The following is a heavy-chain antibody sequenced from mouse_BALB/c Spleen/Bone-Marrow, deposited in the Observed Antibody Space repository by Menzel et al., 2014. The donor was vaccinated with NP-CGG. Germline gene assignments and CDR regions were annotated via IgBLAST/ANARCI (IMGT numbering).Heavy chain of an antibody. J-gene: IGHJ3*01. V-gene: IGHV1-69*02. CDR3: ARGGDNYAWFPY. CDR1: GYTFTTYW. Sequence: VQLVESGAEFVKPGASVKLSCKPSGYTFTTYWMHWVKQRPGHGLEWIGQIDPSDSYTNYSQKFKGKATLTVDKSSSTAYMQVSGGSSEDAAVYYCARGGDNYAWFPYWGQGTLVTVSA. CDR2: IDPSDSYT. D-gene: IGHD1-3*01.